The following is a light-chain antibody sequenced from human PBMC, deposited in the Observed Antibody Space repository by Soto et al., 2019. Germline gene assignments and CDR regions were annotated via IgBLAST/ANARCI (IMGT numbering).Light chain of an antibody. CDR2: DAS. V-gene: IGKV3-11*01. Sequence: EIVLTQSPGTLSLSAGERVTLCCRASQTVSSYLAWYQQKHGQAPRLLIYDASNRATGIPARFSVSVSGTDGTLTISRLQTEDGSVYYGQHRSIWTVSFGQGTRLEIK. CDR1: QTVSSY. CDR3: QHRSIWTVS. J-gene: IGKJ5*01.